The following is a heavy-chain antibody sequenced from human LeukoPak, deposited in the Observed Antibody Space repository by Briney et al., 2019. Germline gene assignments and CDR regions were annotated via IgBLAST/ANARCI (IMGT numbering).Heavy chain of an antibody. CDR1: GFTFSSYA. D-gene: IGHD3-10*01. CDR3: AKDLAVRGVCYFDY. J-gene: IGHJ4*02. CDR2: ISGRGGST. Sequence: GGSLRLSCAVSGFTFSSYAMSGVRHAPGKGLEWVSAISGRGGSTYYADSVKGRFTISRDNSKNTLYLQMNSLRAEDTAVYYCAKDLAVRGVCYFDYWGQGTLVTVSS. V-gene: IGHV3-23*01.